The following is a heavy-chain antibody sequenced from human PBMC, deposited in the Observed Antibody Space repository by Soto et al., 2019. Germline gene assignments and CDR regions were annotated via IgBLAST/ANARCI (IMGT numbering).Heavy chain of an antibody. CDR2: INPNSGGT. J-gene: IGHJ6*02. CDR3: ARDQRTYSSESMDV. Sequence: ASVKVSCKASGYTFTGYYMHWVRQAPGQGLEWMGWINPNSGGTNYAQKFQCRVTMTRDTSISTAYMELSRLRSDDTAVYYCARDQRTYSSESMDVWGRGTTVTVSS. V-gene: IGHV1-2*02. D-gene: IGHD6-25*01. CDR1: GYTFTGYY.